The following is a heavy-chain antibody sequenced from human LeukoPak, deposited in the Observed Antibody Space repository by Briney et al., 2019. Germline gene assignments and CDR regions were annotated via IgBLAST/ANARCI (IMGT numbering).Heavy chain of an antibody. Sequence: SETLSLTCAVYGGSFSGYYWSWIRQPPGKELEWIGEINHSGSTNYNPSLKSRVTISVDTSKNQFSLKLSSVTAADTAVYYCARLRIVVVPAAIPYWFDPWGQGTLVTVSS. CDR2: INHSGST. CDR1: GGSFSGYY. V-gene: IGHV4-34*01. D-gene: IGHD2-2*02. CDR3: ARLRIVVVPAAIPYWFDP. J-gene: IGHJ5*02.